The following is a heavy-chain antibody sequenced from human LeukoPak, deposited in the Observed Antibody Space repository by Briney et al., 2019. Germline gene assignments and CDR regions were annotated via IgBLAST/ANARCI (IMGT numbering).Heavy chain of an antibody. CDR3: ARGTQLWLPTNWFDP. J-gene: IGHJ5*02. CDR1: GGSISSFY. V-gene: IGHV4-59*01. CDR2: IYNSGST. D-gene: IGHD5-18*01. Sequence: PSETLSLTCTVSGGSISSFYWSWIRQPPGKGLKYIGYIYNSGSTNYSPSLKSRVTISVDTSKNQFSLELSSVTAADTAVYYCARGTQLWLPTNWFDPWGQGTLVTVSS.